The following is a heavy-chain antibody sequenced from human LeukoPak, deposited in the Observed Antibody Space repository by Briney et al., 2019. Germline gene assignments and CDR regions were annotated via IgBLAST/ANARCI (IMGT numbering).Heavy chain of an antibody. CDR2: INPNSGGT. CDR3: ARDLHDYYDSSGYYPR. J-gene: IGHJ4*02. Sequence: GASVKVSCKASGYTFTGYYMHRVRQAPGQGLEWMGWINPNSGGTNYAQKFQGRVTMTRDTSISTAYMELSRLRSDDTAVYYCARDLHDYYDSSGYYPRWGQGTLVTVSS. V-gene: IGHV1-2*02. CDR1: GYTFTGYY. D-gene: IGHD3-22*01.